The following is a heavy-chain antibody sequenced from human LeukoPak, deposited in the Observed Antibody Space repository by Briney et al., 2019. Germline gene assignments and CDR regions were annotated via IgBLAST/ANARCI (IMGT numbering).Heavy chain of an antibody. CDR1: GGSISSSSYY. Sequence: PSQTPSLTCTVSGGSISSSSYYWSWIRQPPGKGLEWIGYMYYSGSTNHNPSLKSRVTISVDTSKNQFSLKLSSVTAADTAVYYCARDKGPSWSNNNWYYGWFDPWGQGTLVTVSS. J-gene: IGHJ5*02. D-gene: IGHD1-7*01. CDR3: ARDKGPSWSNNNWYYGWFDP. V-gene: IGHV4-61*01. CDR2: MYYSGST.